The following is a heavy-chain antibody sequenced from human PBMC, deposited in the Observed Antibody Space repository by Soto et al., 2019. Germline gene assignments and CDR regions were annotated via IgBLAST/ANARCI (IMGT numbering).Heavy chain of an antibody. V-gene: IGHV3-23*01. CDR3: ATIRRQWLVFDY. Sequence: GSLRLSCAASGFTFSSYAMNWVRQAPGKGLEWVSVISGSGGTTYYADSVKGRFTISRDNAKNSLYLQMNSLRAEDTAGYYCATIRRQWLVFDYSGQGTLVTVSS. CDR1: GFTFSSYA. D-gene: IGHD6-19*01. J-gene: IGHJ4*02. CDR2: ISGSGGTT.